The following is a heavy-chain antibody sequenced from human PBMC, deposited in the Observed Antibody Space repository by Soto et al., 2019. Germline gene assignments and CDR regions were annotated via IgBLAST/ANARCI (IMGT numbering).Heavy chain of an antibody. CDR2: ITTSSSTI. J-gene: IGHJ6*02. D-gene: IGHD6-6*01. V-gene: IGHV3-48*04. Sequence: GGSLRLSCTASGFTFSTYSMNWVRQAPGKGLEWVSFITTSSSTIYYADSVKGRFTISRDNAKNSLYLQMNSLRAEDTAVYYCASRKNPSIRHYYYGMDVWGQGTTVTVSS. CDR3: ASRKNPSIRHYYYGMDV. CDR1: GFTFSTYS.